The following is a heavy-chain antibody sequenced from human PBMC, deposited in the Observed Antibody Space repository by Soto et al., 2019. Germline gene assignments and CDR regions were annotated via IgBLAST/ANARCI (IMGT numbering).Heavy chain of an antibody. CDR3: AKDNLMVYADYYYYGMDV. D-gene: IGHD2-8*01. J-gene: IGHJ6*02. CDR2: ISYDGSNK. Sequence: QVQLVESGGGVVQPGRSLRLSCAASGFTFSSYGMHWVRQAPGKGLEWVAVISYDGSNKYYADSVKGRFTISRDNSKNTLYLKMNSLRAEDTAVYYCAKDNLMVYADYYYYGMDVWGQGTTVTVSS. CDR1: GFTFSSYG. V-gene: IGHV3-30*18.